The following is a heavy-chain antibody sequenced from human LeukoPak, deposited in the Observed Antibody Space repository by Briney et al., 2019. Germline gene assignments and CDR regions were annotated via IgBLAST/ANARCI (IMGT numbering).Heavy chain of an antibody. Sequence: PGGSLRLSCAASGFTFTSYDMHWVRQAPGKGLEWVALIWYDGSNTYYADSVRGRFTISRDNSKNTLYLQMNSLRAEDTAVYYCASITYDFQGDYWGQGTLVTVSS. D-gene: IGHD3-3*01. CDR3: ASITYDFQGDY. CDR2: IWYDGSNT. V-gene: IGHV3-33*01. CDR1: GFTFTSYD. J-gene: IGHJ4*02.